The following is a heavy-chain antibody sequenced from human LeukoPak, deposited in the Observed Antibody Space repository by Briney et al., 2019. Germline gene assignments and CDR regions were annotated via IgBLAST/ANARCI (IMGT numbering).Heavy chain of an antibody. CDR3: AKPVLGTFGVVITLYYFDY. D-gene: IGHD3-3*01. CDR1: GFTFSSYA. CDR2: ISGSGGST. J-gene: IGHJ4*02. V-gene: IGHV3-23*01. Sequence: GGSLRLSCAASGFTFSSYAMSWVRQAPGKGLEWVSAISGSGGSTYYAASVKGRFTISRDNSKNTLYLQMNSLRAEDTAVYYCAKPVLGTFGVVITLYYFDYWGQGTLVTVSS.